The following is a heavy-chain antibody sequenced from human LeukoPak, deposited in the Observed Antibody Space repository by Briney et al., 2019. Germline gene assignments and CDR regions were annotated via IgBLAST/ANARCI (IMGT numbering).Heavy chain of an antibody. Sequence: ASVKVSCKASGYTFTSYDINWVRQATGQGLEWMGWMNPNGGNIGYAQKFQGRVTMTRNTSISTAYMELSSLRSEDTAVYYCARAWGSSSDYYYYYMDVWGKGTTVTVSS. J-gene: IGHJ6*03. V-gene: IGHV1-8*01. CDR3: ARAWGSSSDYYYYYMDV. CDR2: MNPNGGNI. CDR1: GYTFTSYD. D-gene: IGHD6-13*01.